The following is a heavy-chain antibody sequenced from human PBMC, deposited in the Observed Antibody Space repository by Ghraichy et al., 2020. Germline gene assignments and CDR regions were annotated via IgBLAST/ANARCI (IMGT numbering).Heavy chain of an antibody. CDR3: STARYCAGGSCPRYFDS. J-gene: IGHJ4*02. V-gene: IGHV4-34*01. D-gene: IGHD2-15*01. Sequence: SETLSLTCDVYGESFSAYFRSWIRQPPGKGLEWIGEINHGGSTNYNPSLKRRVTISVDTSKNQFSLLLRSVTTADTAVYYCSTARYCAGGSCPRYFDSWGQGTLVTVSS. CDR1: GESFSAYF. CDR2: INHGGST.